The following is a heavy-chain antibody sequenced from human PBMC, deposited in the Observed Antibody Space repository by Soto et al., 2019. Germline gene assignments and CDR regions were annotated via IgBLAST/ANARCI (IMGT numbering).Heavy chain of an antibody. V-gene: IGHV3-7*05. J-gene: IGHJ5*02. CDR2: IKQDGSEK. CDR1: GFTFSSYW. Sequence: GGSLRLSCAASGFTFSSYWMSWVRQAPGKGLEWVANIKQDGSEKYYVDPVKGRFTISRDNAKNSLYLQMNSLRAEDTAVYYCARPATIFGVVIIGWFDPWGQGTLVTVSS. CDR3: ARPATIFGVVIIGWFDP. D-gene: IGHD3-3*01.